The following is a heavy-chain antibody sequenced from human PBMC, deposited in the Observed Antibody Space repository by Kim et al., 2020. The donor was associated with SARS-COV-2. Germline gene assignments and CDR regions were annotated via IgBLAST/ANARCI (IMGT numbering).Heavy chain of an antibody. V-gene: IGHV3-53*01. J-gene: IGHJ4*02. CDR2: IYSGGTT. Sequence: GGSLRLSCAASGFTVGSNYLTWVRQAPGRGLEWVSVIYSGGTTYYGDSVRGRFTISRDNSKNTLNLQMNGLRAEDTAVYYCARLLRYFDSSIDYWGQGTLVSVSS. CDR3: ARLLRYFDSSIDY. CDR1: GFTVGSNY. D-gene: IGHD3-9*01.